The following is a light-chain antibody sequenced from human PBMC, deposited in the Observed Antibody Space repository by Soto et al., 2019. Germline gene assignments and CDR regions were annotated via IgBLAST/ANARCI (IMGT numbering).Light chain of an antibody. CDR3: CSYAGSSTSV. J-gene: IGLJ3*02. CDR1: SSDVGNYNL. V-gene: IGLV2-23*02. CDR2: EVS. Sequence: QSALTQPASVSGSPGQSITISCTGTSSDVGNYNLVSWYQQHPGKAPQLMIYEVSKRPSGVSNRFSGSKSGNTASLTISGLQAEDEADYYCCSYAGSSTSVFGGGTKLTVL.